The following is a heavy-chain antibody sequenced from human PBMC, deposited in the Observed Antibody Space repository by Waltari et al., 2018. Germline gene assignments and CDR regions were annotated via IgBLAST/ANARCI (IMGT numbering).Heavy chain of an antibody. CDR2: IYHSGST. D-gene: IGHD6-19*01. J-gene: IGHJ4*02. Sequence: QVQLQESGPGLVKPSETLSLTCAVSGYSISSGYYWGWIRQPPGKELEWIGSIYHSGSTYYNPSLKSRVTISVDTSKNQFALKLSSVTAADTAVYYCAYSSGWYADYWGQGTLVTVSS. CDR1: GYSISSGYY. V-gene: IGHV4-38-2*01. CDR3: AYSSGWYADY.